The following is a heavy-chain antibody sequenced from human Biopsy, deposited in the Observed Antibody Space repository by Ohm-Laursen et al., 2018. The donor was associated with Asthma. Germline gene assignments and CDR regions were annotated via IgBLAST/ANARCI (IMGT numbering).Heavy chain of an antibody. V-gene: IGHV3-30*03. J-gene: IGHJ3*02. CDR1: GFVFSQCG. D-gene: IGHD3-22*01. CDR3: ARQSGQDYGDSSGFDI. Sequence: SLRLSCAASGFVFSQCGMHWVRQGPGKGLEWVALVSSDGHNKYYEDSVKGRFIISRDNPRNRLYLQINRLTVEDSAVYFCARQSGQDYGDSSGFDIWGQGTKVAVSS. CDR2: VSSDGHNK.